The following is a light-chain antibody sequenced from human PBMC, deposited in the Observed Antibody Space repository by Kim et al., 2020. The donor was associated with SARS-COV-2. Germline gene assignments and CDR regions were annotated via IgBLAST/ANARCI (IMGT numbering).Light chain of an antibody. CDR2: DVS. V-gene: IGLV2-8*01. J-gene: IGLJ2*01. CDR3: SSYAGSNTFEI. Sequence: QSFTISCTGTSSDVGGYNSVSWYQQYPGKAPKLIIYDVSKRPSGVPDRFSGSKSGNTASLTVSGLQAEDEATYYCSSYAGSNTFEIFGGGTQLTVL. CDR1: SSDVGGYNS.